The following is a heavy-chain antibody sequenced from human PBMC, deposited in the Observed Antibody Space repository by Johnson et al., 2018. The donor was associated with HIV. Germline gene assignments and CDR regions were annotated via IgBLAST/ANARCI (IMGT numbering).Heavy chain of an antibody. J-gene: IGHJ3*02. CDR1: LFTFSSYD. D-gene: IGHD3-22*01. CDR3: ARVEGKRITMIVGVMQGAFEI. CDR2: IWYDGNNK. V-gene: IGHV3-33*08. Sequence: QVQLVESGGGVVQPGGSLRLSCAASLFTFSSYDMHWVRQTPGKGLQWVASIWYDGNNKYYADSVKGRFTISRDNAKNTLYLQMNSLRAEDTALYYWARVEGKRITMIVGVMQGAFEIWGRGTMVTVSA.